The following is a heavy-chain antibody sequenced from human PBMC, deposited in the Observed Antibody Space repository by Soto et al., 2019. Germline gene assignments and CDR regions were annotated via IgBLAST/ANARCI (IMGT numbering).Heavy chain of an antibody. CDR2: ISGSGGST. CDR3: AKEPCGYESRGIGCWFDP. CDR1: GFTFSSYA. Sequence: GGSLRLSCAASGFTFSSYAMSWVRQAPGKGLEWVSAISGSGGSTYYADSVKGRFTISRDNSKNTLYLQMNSLRAEDTAVYYCAKEPCGYESRGIGCWFDPWGQGTLVTVSS. D-gene: IGHD5-12*01. J-gene: IGHJ5*02. V-gene: IGHV3-23*01.